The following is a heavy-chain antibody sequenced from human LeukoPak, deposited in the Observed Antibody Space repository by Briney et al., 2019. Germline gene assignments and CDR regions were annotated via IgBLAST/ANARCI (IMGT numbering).Heavy chain of an antibody. V-gene: IGHV4-59*01. D-gene: IGHD3-22*01. CDR3: ARGKPYDSSGFYRAFDI. Sequence: SETLSLTCTVSGGSISSYYWSWIRQPPGKGLEWIGYIYYSGNTNYNPSLKSRVTISVDTSKNQFSLKLSSVTAADTAVYYCARGKPYDSSGFYRAFDIWGQGTMVTVSS. J-gene: IGHJ3*02. CDR2: IYYSGNT. CDR1: GGSISSYY.